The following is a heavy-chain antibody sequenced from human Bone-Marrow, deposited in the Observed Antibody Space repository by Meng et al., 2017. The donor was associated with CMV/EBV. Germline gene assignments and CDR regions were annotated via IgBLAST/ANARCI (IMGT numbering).Heavy chain of an antibody. Sequence: GGSLRLSCAASGFTFSSYAMHWVRQAPGKGLEYVSAISSNGGSTYYADSVKGRFTISRDNSKNTLYLQMGSLRAEDMAVYYCARGIDDFWSGLYGMDVWGQGPTVTVSS. D-gene: IGHD3-3*01. J-gene: IGHJ6*01. CDR2: ISSNGGST. CDR1: GFTFSSYA. CDR3: ARGIDDFWSGLYGMDV. V-gene: IGHV3-64*02.